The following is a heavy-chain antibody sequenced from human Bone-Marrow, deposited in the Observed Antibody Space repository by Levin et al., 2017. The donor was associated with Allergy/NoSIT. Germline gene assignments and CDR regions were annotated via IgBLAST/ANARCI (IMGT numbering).Heavy chain of an antibody. J-gene: IGHJ4*02. CDR2: INTGGSST. D-gene: IGHD4-23*01. CDR1: GFAFSSYW. V-gene: IGHV3-74*01. Sequence: GGSLRLSCAASGFAFSSYWMHWVRQAPGKGLVWVSHINTGGSSTSYADSVKCRFTISRDNAKNTLYMQVNSLRVEDTAVYYCAREYGGNPKFDIWGQGTLVTVSS. CDR3: AREYGGNPKFDI.